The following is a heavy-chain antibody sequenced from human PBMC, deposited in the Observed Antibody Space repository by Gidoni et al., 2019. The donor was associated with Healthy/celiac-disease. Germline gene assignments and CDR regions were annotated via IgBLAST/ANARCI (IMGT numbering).Heavy chain of an antibody. V-gene: IGHV4-59*13. J-gene: IGHJ3*02. CDR1: GCSISSYY. Sequence: QVQLQESGPGLVKPSETLSLTCPVSGCSISSYYWSWIRQPPGKGLEWIGYIYYSGSTNYNPSLKSRVTISVDTSKNQFSLKLSSVTAADTAVYYCARDGDVDAFDIWGQGTMVTVSS. CDR3: ARDGDVDAFDI. CDR2: IYYSGST. D-gene: IGHD3-3*01.